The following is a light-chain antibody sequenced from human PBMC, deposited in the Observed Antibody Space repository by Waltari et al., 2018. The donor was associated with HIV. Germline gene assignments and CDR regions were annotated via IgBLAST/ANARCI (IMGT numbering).Light chain of an antibody. V-gene: IGLV2-14*03. CDR2: DVS. J-gene: IGLJ3*02. CDR1: SSDVGAYNY. Sequence: QSALTQPASVSGSPGQSITISCPGTSSDVGAYNYVSLYQQHPGKAPKLMIYDVSNRPSGISNRFSGSKSANTASLTISGLQAEDEADYYCSSYTSSSTWVFGGGTKLTVL. CDR3: SSYTSSSTWV.